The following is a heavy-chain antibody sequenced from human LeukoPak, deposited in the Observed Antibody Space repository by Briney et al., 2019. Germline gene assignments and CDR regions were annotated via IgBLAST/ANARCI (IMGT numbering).Heavy chain of an antibody. CDR2: INHSGST. D-gene: IGHD2-2*01. V-gene: IGHV4-39*07. Sequence: PSETLSLTCTVSGGSISSSSYYWGWIRQPPGKGLEWIGEINHSGSTNYNPPLKSRVTISVDTSKNQFSLKLSSVTAADTAVYYCARGSTAGDWYCSSTSCPKGYFQHWGQGTLVTVSS. J-gene: IGHJ1*01. CDR3: ARGSTAGDWYCSSTSCPKGYFQH. CDR1: GGSISSSSYY.